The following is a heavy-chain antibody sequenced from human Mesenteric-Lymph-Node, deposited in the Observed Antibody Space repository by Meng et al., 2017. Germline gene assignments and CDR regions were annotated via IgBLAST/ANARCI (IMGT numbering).Heavy chain of an antibody. CDR3: GRDQGRELINH. CDR2: IYYSGST. Sequence: VKLAEADPGRVKLSQTLSLPDPVSVCSIRSGDYYWSWIRQPPGKGLEWIVYIYYSGSTYYNPSLKSRVTISVDTSKNQFSLKLSSVTAADAAVYYCGRDQGRELINHWGQGALVTVSS. V-gene: IGHV4-30-4*01. D-gene: IGHD1-7*01. CDR1: VCSIRSGDYY. J-gene: IGHJ4*02.